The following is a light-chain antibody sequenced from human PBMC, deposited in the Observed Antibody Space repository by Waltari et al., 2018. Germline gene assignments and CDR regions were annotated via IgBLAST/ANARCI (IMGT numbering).Light chain of an antibody. J-gene: IGLJ2*01. CDR2: EVN. V-gene: IGLV2-23*02. CDR1: SSDVGRYVL. Sequence: QSALTQPASVSGSPGQSITISCTGTSSDVGRYVLVSGYQQHPGKAPKLMIYEVNKRPSGVSDRFSGSKSGSTAFLTISGLQAEDEAHYYCCSYAGSSVFKVLFGGGTKLTVL. CDR3: CSYAGSSVFKVL.